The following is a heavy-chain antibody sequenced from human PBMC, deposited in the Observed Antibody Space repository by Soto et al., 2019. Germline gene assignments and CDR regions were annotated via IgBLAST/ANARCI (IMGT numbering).Heavy chain of an antibody. CDR1: GGSFSGYY. Sequence: SETLSLTCAVYGGSFSGYYWSWIRQPPGKGLEWIGEINHSGSTNYNPSLKSRVTISVDTSKNQFSLKLSSVTAADTAVYYCARVFKPRTNKIAVAAGWFDPWGQGTLVTVSS. V-gene: IGHV4-34*01. D-gene: IGHD6-19*01. J-gene: IGHJ5*02. CDR2: INHSGST. CDR3: ARVFKPRTNKIAVAAGWFDP.